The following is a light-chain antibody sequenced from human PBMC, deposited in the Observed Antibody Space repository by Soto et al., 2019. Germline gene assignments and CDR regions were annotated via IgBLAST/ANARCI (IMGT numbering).Light chain of an antibody. CDR1: QGIRDD. Sequence: DIQVTQSPSSLSASVGDRVTITCRASQGIRDDLGWYQQKAGEAPKRLIYAASSLHSGVPSRFRGSGSGTEFTLTISSLQPEDFETYYCLQYRSFPRTLGQGTKVDIK. V-gene: IGKV1-17*01. CDR2: AAS. CDR3: LQYRSFPRT. J-gene: IGKJ1*01.